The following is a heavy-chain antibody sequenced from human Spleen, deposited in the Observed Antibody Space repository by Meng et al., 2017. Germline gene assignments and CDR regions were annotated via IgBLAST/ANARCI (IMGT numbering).Heavy chain of an antibody. CDR3: AKVIFYDFTSYYYYGMDV. V-gene: IGHV3-23*01. D-gene: IGHD3-3*01. CDR1: GFTFSSYA. CDR2: ISGSGGST. Sequence: GESLKISCATSGFTFSSYAMNWVRQAPGKGLEWVSAISGSGGSTYYADSVKGRFAISRDNSKNTLYLQMNSLRAEDTTVYYCAKVIFYDFTSYYYYGMDVWGLGTTVTVSS. J-gene: IGHJ6*02.